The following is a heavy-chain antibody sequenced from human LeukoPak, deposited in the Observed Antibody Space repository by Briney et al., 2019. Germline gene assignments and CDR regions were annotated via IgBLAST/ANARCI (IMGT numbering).Heavy chain of an antibody. CDR1: GSSISSYY. CDR3: AREGVATTHYFDY. V-gene: IGHV4-59*01. J-gene: IGHJ4*02. CDR2: IYYSGST. Sequence: PSETLSLTCTVSGSSISSYYWSWIRQPPGKGLEWIGYIYYSGSTNYNPSLKSRVTISVDTSKNQFSLKLCSVTAADTAVYYCAREGVATTHYFDYWGQGTLVTVSS. D-gene: IGHD5-24*01.